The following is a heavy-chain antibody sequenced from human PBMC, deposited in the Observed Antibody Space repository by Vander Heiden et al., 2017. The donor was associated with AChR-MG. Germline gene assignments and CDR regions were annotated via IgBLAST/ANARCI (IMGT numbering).Heavy chain of an antibody. Sequence: QVQLVQSGAEVKKPGASVKVSCKASGYTFTSYAMPWVRQAPGQRLEWMGWINAGNGNTKYSQKFQGRVTITRDTSASTAYMELSSLRSEDTAVYYCARGYGDYVKQKLDAQYYFDYWGQGTLVTVSS. CDR3: ARGYGDYVKQKLDAQYYFDY. CDR1: GYTFTSYA. J-gene: IGHJ4*02. CDR2: INAGNGNT. D-gene: IGHD4-17*01. V-gene: IGHV1-3*01.